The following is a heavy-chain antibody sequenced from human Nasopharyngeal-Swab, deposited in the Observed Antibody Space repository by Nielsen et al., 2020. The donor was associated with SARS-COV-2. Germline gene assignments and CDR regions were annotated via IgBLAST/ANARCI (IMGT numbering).Heavy chain of an antibody. D-gene: IGHD2-15*01. Sequence: WIRQPPGKGLEWVGRIKSKTDGGTTDCAAPVKGRFTISRDDSKNTLYLQMNSLKTEDTAVYYCTTGNGYCSGGSCYQPRYYYGMDVWGQGTTVTVSS. J-gene: IGHJ6*02. CDR3: TTGNGYCSGGSCYQPRYYYGMDV. CDR2: IKSKTDGGTT. V-gene: IGHV3-15*01.